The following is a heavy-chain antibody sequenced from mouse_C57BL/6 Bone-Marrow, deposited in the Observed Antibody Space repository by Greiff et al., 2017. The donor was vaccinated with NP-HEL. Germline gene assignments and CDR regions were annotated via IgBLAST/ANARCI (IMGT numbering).Heavy chain of an antibody. CDR3: ARLSTTVYAMDY. J-gene: IGHJ4*01. CDR2: ISSGGSYT. Sequence: VQLQQSGGDLVKPGGSLKLSCAASGFTFSSYGMYWVRQTPDKRLEWVATISSGGSYTYYPDSVKGRFTISRDNAKNTLYLQMSSLKSEDTAMYYCARLSTTVYAMDYWGQGTSVTVSS. CDR1: GFTFSSYG. V-gene: IGHV5-6*01. D-gene: IGHD1-1*01.